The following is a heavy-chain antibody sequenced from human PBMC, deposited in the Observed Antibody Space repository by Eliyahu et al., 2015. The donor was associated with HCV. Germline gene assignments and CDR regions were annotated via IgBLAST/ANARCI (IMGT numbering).Heavy chain of an antibody. V-gene: IGHV3-33*03. CDR3: AKESEYQLDGFDS. Sequence: GRFAISRDDSKNTLYLQMNSLKADDTAIYYCAKESEYQLDGFDSWGQGTQVTVS. J-gene: IGHJ5*01. D-gene: IGHD2-2*01.